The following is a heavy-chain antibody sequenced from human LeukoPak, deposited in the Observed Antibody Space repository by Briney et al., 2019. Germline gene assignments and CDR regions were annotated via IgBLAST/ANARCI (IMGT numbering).Heavy chain of an antibody. CDR3: ARGFPLYYYGSGSYYNNWFDP. CDR2: MNPNSGNT. V-gene: IGHV1-8*01. CDR1: GYTFTSYD. D-gene: IGHD3-10*01. J-gene: IGHJ5*02. Sequence: GASVKVSCKASGYTFTSYDINWVRQATGQGLERMGWMNPNSGNTGYAQKFQGRVTMTRNTSISTAYMELSSLRSEDTAVYYCARGFPLYYYGSGSYYNNWFDPWGQGTLVTVSS.